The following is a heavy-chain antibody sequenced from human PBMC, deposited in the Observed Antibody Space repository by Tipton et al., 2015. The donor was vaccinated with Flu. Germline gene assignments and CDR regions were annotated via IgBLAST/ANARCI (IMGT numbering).Heavy chain of an antibody. J-gene: IGHJ4*02. CDR1: AGSLSGHH. CDR2: INHSGST. CDR3: ARSSRDNCGGSCFPLDY. D-gene: IGHD2-15*01. V-gene: IGHV4-34*01. Sequence: TLSLTCAVYAGSLSGHHWSWIRQPPGKGLEWIGEINHSGSTNYNPSLKSRVTMSADTFKNQFSLRLSSVTAADTAVYYCARSSRDNCGGSCFPLDYWGQGTLVTVSS.